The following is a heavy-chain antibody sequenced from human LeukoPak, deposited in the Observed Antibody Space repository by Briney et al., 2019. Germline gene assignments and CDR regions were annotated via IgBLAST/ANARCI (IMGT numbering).Heavy chain of an antibody. CDR3: ARDGRAVAGTDY. CDR2: INHSGST. V-gene: IGHV4-34*01. J-gene: IGHJ4*02. Sequence: SETLSLTCAVYGGSFSGYYWSWIRQPPGKGLEWIGEINHSGSTNYNPSLKSRVTISVDTSKNQFSLKLNSVTAADTAVYYCARDGRAVAGTDYWGQGTLVTVSS. CDR1: GGSFSGYY. D-gene: IGHD6-19*01.